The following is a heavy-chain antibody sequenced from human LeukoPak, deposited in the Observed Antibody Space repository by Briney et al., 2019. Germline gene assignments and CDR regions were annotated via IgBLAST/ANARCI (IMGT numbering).Heavy chain of an antibody. CDR2: IIPIFGTA. Sequence: ASVKVSCKASGGTFSSYAISWVRQAPGQGLEWMGGIIPIFGTANYAQKFQGRVTITADKSTSTAYMELSSLRSEDTAVYYCARSQKGVATMSLGYYYYYMDVWGKGTTVTVSS. CDR1: GGTFSSYA. J-gene: IGHJ6*03. V-gene: IGHV1-69*06. CDR3: ARSQKGVATMSLGYYYYYMDV. D-gene: IGHD5-12*01.